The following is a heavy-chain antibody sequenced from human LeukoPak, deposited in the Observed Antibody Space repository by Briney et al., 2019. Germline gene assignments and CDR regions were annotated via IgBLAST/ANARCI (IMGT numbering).Heavy chain of an antibody. CDR2: INHSGST. Sequence: SETLSLTCAVYGGSFSGYYWSWIRQPPGKGLEWIGEINHSGSTNYNPSLKGRVTISVDTSKNQFSLKLNSVTAADTAVYYCARADGDYGHFFDYWGQGTLVTVSS. J-gene: IGHJ4*02. D-gene: IGHD4-17*01. V-gene: IGHV4-34*01. CDR1: GGSFSGYY. CDR3: ARADGDYGHFFDY.